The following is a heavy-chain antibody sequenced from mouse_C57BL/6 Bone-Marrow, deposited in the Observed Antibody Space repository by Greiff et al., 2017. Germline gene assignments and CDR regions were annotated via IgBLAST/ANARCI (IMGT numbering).Heavy chain of an antibody. CDR1: FSSLPLSS. CDR2: ISYSCST. D-gene: IGHD2-4*01. J-gene: IGHJ2*01. Sequence: EVKLMEVGEGRVKPAQTLHLICHSPFSSLPLSSFPFLLPFPLPKLYYILYISYSCSTYYYPSLNSRISITRDTSKNQYYLQLNSVTTEDTATYYCARSYCDYDGEGLLDYWGQGTTLTVSS. V-gene: IGHV3-8*01. CDR3: ARSYCDYDGEGLLDY.